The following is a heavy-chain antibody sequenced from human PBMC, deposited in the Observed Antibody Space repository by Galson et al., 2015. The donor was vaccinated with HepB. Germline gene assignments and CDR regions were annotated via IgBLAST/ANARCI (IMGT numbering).Heavy chain of an antibody. Sequence: SLRLSCAASGFTFSSYAMHWVRQAPGKGLEWVAVILYDGSNKYYADSVKGRFTISRDNSKNTLYLQMNSLRAEDTAVYYCAREWGGYSYGKYYYYYGMDVWGQGTTVTVSS. CDR1: GFTFSSYA. D-gene: IGHD5-18*01. V-gene: IGHV3-30-3*01. J-gene: IGHJ6*02. CDR3: AREWGGYSYGKYYYYYGMDV. CDR2: ILYDGSNK.